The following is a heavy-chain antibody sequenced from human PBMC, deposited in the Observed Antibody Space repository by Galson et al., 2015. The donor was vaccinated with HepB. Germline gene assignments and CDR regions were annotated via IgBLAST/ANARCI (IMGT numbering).Heavy chain of an antibody. CDR3: ARDDVGYDFWMVSLDY. CDR1: GFTFSSYW. V-gene: IGHV3-7*03. Sequence: SLRLSCAASGFTFSSYWMSWVRQAPGKGLEWVANIKQDGSEKYYVDSVKGRFTISRDNAKNSLYLQMNSLRAEDTAVYYCARDDVGYDFWMVSLDYWGQGTLVTVSS. CDR2: IKQDGSEK. J-gene: IGHJ4*02. D-gene: IGHD3-3*01.